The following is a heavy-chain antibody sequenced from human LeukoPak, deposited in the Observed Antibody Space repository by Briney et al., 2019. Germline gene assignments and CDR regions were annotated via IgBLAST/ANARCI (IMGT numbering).Heavy chain of an antibody. CDR2: INPNSGGT. Sequence: WASVKVSCKASGYTFTGYYMHWVRQAPGQGLEWMGWINPNSGGTNYAQKFQGRVTMTRDTSISTAYMELSRLRSDDTAVYYCARGYRCSSTSCYIFDYWGQGTLVTVSS. D-gene: IGHD2-2*02. J-gene: IGHJ4*02. V-gene: IGHV1-2*02. CDR1: GYTFTGYY. CDR3: ARGYRCSSTSCYIFDY.